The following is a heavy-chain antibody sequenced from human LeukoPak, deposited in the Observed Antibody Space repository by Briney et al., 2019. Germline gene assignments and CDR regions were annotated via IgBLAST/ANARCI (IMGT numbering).Heavy chain of an antibody. Sequence: GGSLRLSCAASGFTFSSYSMNWVRQAPGNGLEWVSSISSSSSYIYYADSVKGRFTISRDNAKNSLYLQMNSLRAEDTAVYYCARGFELLYYYFYYYMDVWGKGTTVTVSS. CDR3: ARGFELLYYYFYYYMDV. D-gene: IGHD3-10*01. CDR1: GFTFSSYS. V-gene: IGHV3-21*01. CDR2: ISSSSSYI. J-gene: IGHJ6*03.